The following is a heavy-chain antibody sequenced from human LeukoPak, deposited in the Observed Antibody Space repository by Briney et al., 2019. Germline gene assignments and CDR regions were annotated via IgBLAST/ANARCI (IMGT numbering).Heavy chain of an antibody. CDR3: ARSILVAGFDY. Sequence: GGSLRLSCAASGFTFSSYGMHWVRQAPGKGLEWVAVVSYDGSNKYYADSVKGRFTISRDNSKNTLYLQMNSLRVEDTAVYYCARSILVAGFDYWGQGTLVTVSS. V-gene: IGHV3-33*05. D-gene: IGHD6-19*01. CDR1: GFTFSSYG. CDR2: VSYDGSNK. J-gene: IGHJ4*02.